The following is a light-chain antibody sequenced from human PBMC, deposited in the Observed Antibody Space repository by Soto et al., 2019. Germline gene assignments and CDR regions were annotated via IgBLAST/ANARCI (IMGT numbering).Light chain of an antibody. V-gene: IGKV3-15*01. CDR1: ESVSRN. CDR2: GAS. J-gene: IGKJ5*01. CDR3: QQYGSWPPIT. Sequence: VVMTLSPATLSVSPGERATLSCRASESVSRNLAWYQQKPGQAPRLLIYGASRRATGIPDRFSGSGSGTDFTLTISRLESEDFAVYYCQQYGSWPPITFGQGTRLEI.